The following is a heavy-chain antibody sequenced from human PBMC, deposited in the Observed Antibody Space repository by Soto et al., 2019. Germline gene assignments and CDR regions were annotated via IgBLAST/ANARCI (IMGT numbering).Heavy chain of an antibody. CDR2: IYYSGYT. CDR3: ARHGSGGRAFDI. D-gene: IGHD2-15*01. J-gene: IGHJ3*02. V-gene: IGHV4-59*08. Sequence: QVQLQESGPGLVKPSETLSLTCAVSGGSINGYYWSWIRQPPGKGLGWIGFIYYSGYTNYNPSHKSRVTMSVDTSKNQVSLSLSFVTAADTAVYYCARHGSGGRAFDIWGQGTMVTVSS. CDR1: GGSINGYY.